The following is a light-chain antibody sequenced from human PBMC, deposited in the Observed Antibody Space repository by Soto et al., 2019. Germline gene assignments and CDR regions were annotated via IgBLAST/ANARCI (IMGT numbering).Light chain of an antibody. V-gene: IGKV1-27*01. CDR1: QGISSY. CDR3: QTYDSAPSLT. Sequence: DIQMTQSPSSQSASVGDRVTVTCRASQGISSYLAWYQQKPGKVPKLLIYAASTLQPGVPSRFSGSGSGTDFTLTISSLQPEDVATYYCQTYDSAPSLTFGGGTKVEIK. CDR2: AAS. J-gene: IGKJ4*01.